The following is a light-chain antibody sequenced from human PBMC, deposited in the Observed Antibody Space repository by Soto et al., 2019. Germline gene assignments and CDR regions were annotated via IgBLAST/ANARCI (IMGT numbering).Light chain of an antibody. V-gene: IGLV2-23*02. CDR2: EVS. Sequence: QSVLTQPGSVSGSPGQSITISCTGTSSDVGSYNLVSWYQQHPGKAPKLMIYEVSKRPSGVSNRFSGSKSGNTASLTISGLQAADEADYYCCSYAGSSTLVFGTGTKVTVL. CDR1: SSDVGSYNL. CDR3: CSYAGSSTLV. J-gene: IGLJ1*01.